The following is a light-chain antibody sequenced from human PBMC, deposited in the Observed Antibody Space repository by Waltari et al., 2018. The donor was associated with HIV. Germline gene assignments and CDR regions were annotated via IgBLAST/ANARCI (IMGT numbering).Light chain of an antibody. CDR3: AAWDDSLDGPV. CDR1: SSNIGRHP. J-gene: IGLJ2*01. Sequence: QPVLTQPPPASRTPGQRVTISCSGSSSNIGRHPVSWYHPLPGATPTLLIFGNDQRASGFPDRFSGSKSATSASLSISGLRSVDEADYSCAAWDDSLDGPVFGGGTKLTVL. CDR2: GND. V-gene: IGLV1-44*01.